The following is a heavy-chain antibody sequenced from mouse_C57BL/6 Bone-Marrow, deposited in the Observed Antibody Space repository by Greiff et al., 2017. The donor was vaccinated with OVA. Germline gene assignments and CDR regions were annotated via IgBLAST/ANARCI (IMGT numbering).Heavy chain of an antibody. V-gene: IGHV1-85*01. J-gene: IGHJ2*01. D-gene: IGHD2-4*01. CDR3: ARYPFYYDYDAFDY. CDR2: IYPRDGST. CDR1: GYTFTSYD. Sequence: QVQLQQSGPELVKPGASVKLSCKASGYTFTSYDINWVKQRPGQGLEWIGCIYPRDGSTTYNEKFKGKATLTVDTSSSTAYMELHSLTSEASEVYFCARYPFYYDYDAFDYWGQGTTLTVSA.